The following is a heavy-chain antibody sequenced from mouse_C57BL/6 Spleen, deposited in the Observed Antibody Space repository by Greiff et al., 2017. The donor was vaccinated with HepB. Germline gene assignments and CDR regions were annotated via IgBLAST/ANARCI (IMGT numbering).Heavy chain of an antibody. D-gene: IGHD1-1*01. CDR1: GYTFTSYW. CDR2: IYPSDSET. Sequence: QVQLQQPGAELVRPGSSVKLSCKASGYTFTSYWMDWVKQRPGQGLEWIGNIYPSDSETHYNQKFKDKATLTVDKSSSTAYMQLSSLTSEDSAVYYCARSHIYYYGSSYNYYAMDYWGQGTSVTVSS. J-gene: IGHJ4*01. CDR3: ARSHIYYYGSSYNYYAMDY. V-gene: IGHV1-61*01.